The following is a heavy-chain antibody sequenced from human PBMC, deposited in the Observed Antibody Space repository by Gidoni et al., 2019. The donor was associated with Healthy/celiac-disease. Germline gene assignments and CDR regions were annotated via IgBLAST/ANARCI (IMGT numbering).Heavy chain of an antibody. CDR1: GGSISSSSYY. CDR2: IYYSGST. D-gene: IGHD4-4*01. V-gene: IGHV4-39*01. Sequence: QLQLQESGPGLVKPSETLSLTCTVSGGSISSSSYYWGWIRQPPGKGLEWIGSIYYSGSTYYNPSLKSRVTISVDTSKNQFSLKLSSVTAADTAVYYCARTYSNRYYYYGMDVWGQGTTVTVSS. J-gene: IGHJ6*02. CDR3: ARTYSNRYYYYGMDV.